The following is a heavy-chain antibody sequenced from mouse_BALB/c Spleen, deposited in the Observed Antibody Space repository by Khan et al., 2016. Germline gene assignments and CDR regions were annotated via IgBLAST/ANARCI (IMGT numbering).Heavy chain of an antibody. Sequence: QIQLVQSGPELKKPGETVKISCKASGYTFTNYGMNWVKQAPGKGLKWMGWIHTSTGEPTYAEEFKGRVALSLETSASTAYLQINNLNSEDTATYFCARTARATFAYWGQGTLVTVSA. V-gene: IGHV9-3*02. CDR2: IHTSTGEP. D-gene: IGHD3-1*01. J-gene: IGHJ3*01. CDR1: GYTFTNYG. CDR3: ARTARATFAY.